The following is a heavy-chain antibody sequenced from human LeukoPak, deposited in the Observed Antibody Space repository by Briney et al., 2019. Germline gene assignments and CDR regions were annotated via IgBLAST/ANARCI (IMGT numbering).Heavy chain of an antibody. Sequence: GGTLRLSCAASGFTFSSYGMSWVRQAPGKGLEWVSAISGSGGSTYYADSVKGRFTISRDNSKNTLYLQMNSLRAEDAAVYYCAKQKGRGLRYFDLWGRGTLVTVSS. J-gene: IGHJ2*01. CDR1: GFTFSSYG. CDR2: ISGSGGST. CDR3: AKQKGRGLRYFDL. D-gene: IGHD1-26*01. V-gene: IGHV3-23*01.